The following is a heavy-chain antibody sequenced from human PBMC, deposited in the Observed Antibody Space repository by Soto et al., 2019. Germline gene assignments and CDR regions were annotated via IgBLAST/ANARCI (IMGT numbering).Heavy chain of an antibody. J-gene: IGHJ6*03. D-gene: IGHD3-3*01. V-gene: IGHV1-8*01. CDR1: GYTFTSYD. CDR2: MNPNSGNT. Sequence: ASVKVSCKASGYTFTSYDINWVRQATGQGLEWMGWMNPNSGNTGYAQKFQGRVTMTRNTSISTAYMELSSLRSEDTAVYYCARGMSAVLRFWYYMDGWGKGTTVTVSS. CDR3: ARGMSAVLRFWYYMDG.